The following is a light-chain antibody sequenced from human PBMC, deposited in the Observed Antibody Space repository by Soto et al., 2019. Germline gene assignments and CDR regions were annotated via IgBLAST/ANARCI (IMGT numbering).Light chain of an antibody. Sequence: QSALTQPASVSGSPGQSIATSCIGTSSDVGAYDYVSWYQQHPDKAPKLIIYEVTYRPSGVSDRFSGSKSVNTATLTISGLQAEDEADYYCSSHTSSSTRVFGTGTKVTLL. CDR1: SSDVGAYDY. CDR3: SSHTSSSTRV. J-gene: IGLJ1*01. CDR2: EVT. V-gene: IGLV2-14*03.